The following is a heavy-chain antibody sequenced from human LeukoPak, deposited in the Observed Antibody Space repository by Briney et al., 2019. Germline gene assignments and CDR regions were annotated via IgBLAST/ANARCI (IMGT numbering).Heavy chain of an antibody. CDR3: AKDSYYYDSSGYD. J-gene: IGHJ4*02. V-gene: IGHV3-23*01. D-gene: IGHD3-22*01. CDR1: GFTFSSYA. Sequence: GGSLRLSCAASGFTFSSYAMSWVRQAPGRGLEWVSAISGSGGSTYYADSVKGRFTISRDNSKNTLYLQMNSLRAEDTAVYYCAKDSYYYDSSGYDWGQGTLVTVSS. CDR2: ISGSGGST.